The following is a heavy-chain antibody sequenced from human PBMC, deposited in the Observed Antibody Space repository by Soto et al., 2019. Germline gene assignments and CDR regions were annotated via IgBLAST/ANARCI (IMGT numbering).Heavy chain of an antibody. CDR3: ARTSLTGDNYYFDY. V-gene: IGHV3-7*03. Sequence: GGSLRLSCAASGFTFSSYWMSWVRQAPGKGLEWVANIKQDGSEKYYVDSVKGRFTISRDNAKNSLYLQMNSLRAEDTAVYYCARTSLTGDNYYFDYWGQGTLVTVSS. D-gene: IGHD7-27*01. J-gene: IGHJ4*02. CDR2: IKQDGSEK. CDR1: GFTFSSYW.